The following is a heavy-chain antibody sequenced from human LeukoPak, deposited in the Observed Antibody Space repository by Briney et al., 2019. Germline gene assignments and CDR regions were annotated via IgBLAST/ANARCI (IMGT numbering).Heavy chain of an antibody. CDR1: GGSISSGGYY. D-gene: IGHD3-22*01. J-gene: IGHJ4*02. V-gene: IGHV4-31*03. CDR3: ARDASPFHYSSGYHECYFDY. CDR2: IYYSGST. Sequence: PSETLSLTCTVSGGSISSGGYYWSWIRQHPGKGLEWIGYIYYSGSTYYNPSLKSRVAISVDTSKNQFSLKLSSVTAADTAVYYCARDASPFHYSSGYHECYFDYWGQGTLVTVSS.